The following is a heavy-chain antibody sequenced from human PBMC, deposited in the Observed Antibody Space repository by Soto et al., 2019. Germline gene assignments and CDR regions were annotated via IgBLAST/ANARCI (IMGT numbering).Heavy chain of an antibody. CDR2: IKPDGSEK. J-gene: IGHJ4*02. CDR1: GFTVSTHW. V-gene: IGHV3-7*03. D-gene: IGHD3-22*01. Sequence: XVSLRLSCAVSGFTVSTHWMTWVRQAPGKGLEWVANIKPDGSEKYYGDSVKGRFSISRDNSENSLYLQMNSLGVDDTAVYYCARGDGSGCPAFWGQGTLVTVSS. CDR3: ARGDGSGCPAF.